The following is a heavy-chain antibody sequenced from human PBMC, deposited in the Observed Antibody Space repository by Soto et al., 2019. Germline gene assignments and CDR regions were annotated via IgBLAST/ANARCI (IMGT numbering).Heavy chain of an antibody. CDR3: ARVLAAAGYNWFDP. V-gene: IGHV4-31*11. CDR2: ISHGETT. CDR1: GVSINSGGYY. Sequence: TLSLTCGVSGVSINSGGYYWNWIRHFPGKGLEWIGYISHGETTSYNPSLKSRLSISFNMSKNHFSLKLTSVTAADTAVYYCARVLAAAGYNWFDPWGQGTLVTV. D-gene: IGHD6-13*01. J-gene: IGHJ5*02.